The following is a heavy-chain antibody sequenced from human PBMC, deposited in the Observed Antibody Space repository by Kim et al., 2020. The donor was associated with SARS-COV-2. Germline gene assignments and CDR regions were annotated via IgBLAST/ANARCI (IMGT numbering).Heavy chain of an antibody. CDR1: GFTFDDYA. V-gene: IGHV3-9*01. D-gene: IGHD3-3*01. CDR2: ISWNSGSI. Sequence: GGSLRLSCAASGFTFDDYAMHWVRQAPGKGLEWVSGISWNSGSIGYADSVKGRFTISRDNAKNSLYLQMNSLRAEDTALYYCAKDMGGVVTHLFDYWGQGTLVTVSS. CDR3: AKDMGGVVTHLFDY. J-gene: IGHJ4*02.